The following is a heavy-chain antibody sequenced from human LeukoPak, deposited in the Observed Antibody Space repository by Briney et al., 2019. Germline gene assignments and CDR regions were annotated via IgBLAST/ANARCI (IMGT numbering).Heavy chain of an antibody. D-gene: IGHD3-10*01. V-gene: IGHV3-11*01. Sequence: GGSLKLSCAASGFTFNDHYMTWIRQAPGKGLEWVSYISPRSTTIYYADSVKGRFTISRDNAKNTLYLHMNSLRAEDTAVYYCARDDYYSSWGQGTLVTVSS. CDR3: ARDDYYSS. CDR1: GFTFNDHY. J-gene: IGHJ5*02. CDR2: ISPRSTTI.